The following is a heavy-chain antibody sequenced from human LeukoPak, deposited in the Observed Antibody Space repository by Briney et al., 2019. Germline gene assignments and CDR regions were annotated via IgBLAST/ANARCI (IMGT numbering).Heavy chain of an antibody. CDR3: ASDRYYGPGGAALDI. CDR2: IKQDGNEK. J-gene: IGHJ3*02. Sequence: GGSLRLSCAASGFTFSSYAMHWVRQAPGKGLEWVANIKQDGNEKYYVDSVKGRFTISRDNAKKSLYLQLDSLRAEDTAVYYCASDRYYGPGGAALDIWGQGTMVTVSS. D-gene: IGHD4-17*01. V-gene: IGHV3-7*01. CDR1: GFTFSSYA.